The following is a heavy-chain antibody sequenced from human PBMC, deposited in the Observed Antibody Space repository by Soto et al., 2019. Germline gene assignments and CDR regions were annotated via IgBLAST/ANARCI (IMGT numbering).Heavy chain of an antibody. J-gene: IGHJ6*03. V-gene: IGHV4-59*08. D-gene: IGHD3-16*01. CDR3: ARLGGSMSDSEDYYYMDV. CDR2: IYYSGST. Sequence: SETLSLTCTVSGGSISSYYWSWIRQPPGKGLEWIGYIYYSGSTNYNPSLKSRVTISVDTSKNQFSLKLSSVTAADTAVYYCARLGGSMSDSEDYYYMDVWGKGTTVTVSS. CDR1: GGSISSYY.